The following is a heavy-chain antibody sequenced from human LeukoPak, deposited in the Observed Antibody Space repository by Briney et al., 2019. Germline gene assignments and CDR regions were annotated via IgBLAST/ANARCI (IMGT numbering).Heavy chain of an antibody. CDR2: IDTKTGNP. CDR3: AIHPSDSSGYFSF. D-gene: IGHD3-22*01. CDR1: GYTFSSCA. Sequence: GASVKVSCKASGYTFSSCAINWVRQAPGQGLEYMGWIDTKTGNPTYAQGFTGRFVFSLDTSVSTAYLQISSLKAKDTAVYYCAIHPSDSSGYFSFWGQGTLVTVSS. V-gene: IGHV7-4-1*02. J-gene: IGHJ4*02.